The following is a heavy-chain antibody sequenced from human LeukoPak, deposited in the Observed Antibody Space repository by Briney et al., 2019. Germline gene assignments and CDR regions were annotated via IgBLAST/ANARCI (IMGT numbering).Heavy chain of an antibody. V-gene: IGHV3-30*18. CDR1: GFTFSSYG. D-gene: IGHD3-16*02. J-gene: IGHJ6*02. Sequence: GSLRLSCAASGFTFSSYGMHWVRQAPGKGLEWVAVISYDGSNKYYADSVKGRFTISRDNSKNTLYQQMNSLRAEDTAVYYCAKDWSFYYYGMDVWGQGTTVTVSS. CDR3: AKDWSFYYYGMDV. CDR2: ISYDGSNK.